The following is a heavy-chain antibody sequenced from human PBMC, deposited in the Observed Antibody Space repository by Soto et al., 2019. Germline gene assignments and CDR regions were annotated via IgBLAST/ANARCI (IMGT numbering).Heavy chain of an antibody. V-gene: IGHV1-2*04. J-gene: IGHJ6*02. CDR1: GYTFTGYY. CDR2: ISPNNADT. Sequence: QVQLVQSGTEVKKAGASVKVSCKASGYTFTGYYIHWVRQAPGQGLEWMGWISPNNADTNYAQKFRGWVTMTWDTSTNSVYMELSRLRSDDTAVYYCATVGFFYYHAMDVWGQGTTVTVSS. D-gene: IGHD1-26*01. CDR3: ATVGFFYYHAMDV.